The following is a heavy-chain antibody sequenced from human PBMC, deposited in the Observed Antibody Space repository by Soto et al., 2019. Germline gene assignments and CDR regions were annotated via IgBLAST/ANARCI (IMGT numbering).Heavy chain of an antibody. V-gene: IGHV1-46*01. D-gene: IGHD6-13*01. CDR1: GYTFTNYR. Sequence: QVQLVQSGAEVQKPGASVKVSCKTSGYTFTNYRIHWVRQAPGQGLEWMGIINPSGGGTIYAQKCQARLTMTRDTSTSTVYMEVSRLRSEDTAVYYCATGFVFGTWYNIDYWGQGTLVTVSS. J-gene: IGHJ4*02. CDR3: ATGFVFGTWYNIDY. CDR2: INPSGGGT.